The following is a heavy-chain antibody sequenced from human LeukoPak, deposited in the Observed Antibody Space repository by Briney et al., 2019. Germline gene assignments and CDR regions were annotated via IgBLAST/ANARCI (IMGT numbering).Heavy chain of an antibody. J-gene: IGHJ6*02. V-gene: IGHV1-2*02. CDR3: ARDEITIFGEGPGYYYGMDV. D-gene: IGHD3-3*01. CDR2: INPNSGGT. Sequence: ASVKVSCKASGYTFTGYYMHWVRQAPGQGLEWMGWINPNSGGTNYAQKFQGRVTMTRDTSISTAYMELSRLRSDDTAVYYCARDEITIFGEGPGYYYGMDVWGQGTTVTVSS. CDR1: GYTFTGYY.